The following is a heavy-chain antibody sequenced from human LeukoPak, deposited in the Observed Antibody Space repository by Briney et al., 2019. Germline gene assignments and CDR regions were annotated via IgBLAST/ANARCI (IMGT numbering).Heavy chain of an antibody. Sequence: TSGTLSLTCAVSGGSISSSNWWSWVRQPPGKGLEWIGEIYHSGSTNYNPPLKSRVTISVDKSKTQFTLKLSSVTAADTAVYYCARDPYDTTFHDAFDIWGQGTMVTVSS. CDR1: GGSISSSNW. V-gene: IGHV4-4*02. J-gene: IGHJ3*02. CDR2: IYHSGST. D-gene: IGHD3-9*01. CDR3: ARDPYDTTFHDAFDI.